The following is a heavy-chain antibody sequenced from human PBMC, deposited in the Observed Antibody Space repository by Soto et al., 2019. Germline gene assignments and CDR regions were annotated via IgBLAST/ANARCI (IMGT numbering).Heavy chain of an antibody. CDR2: FFYSGST. J-gene: IGHJ4*02. CDR1: GGSISSYY. D-gene: IGHD3-22*01. V-gene: IGHV4-59*01. CDR3: ARGRRDYYDSGDWVPLAY. Sequence: SETLSLTCTVSGGSISSYYWSWIRQPPGKGLEWIGYFFYSGSTDYNPSLKSRVTISVDTSKNQFSLKLNSVTAADTAVYYCARGRRDYYDSGDWVPLAYWGQGTLVTVSS.